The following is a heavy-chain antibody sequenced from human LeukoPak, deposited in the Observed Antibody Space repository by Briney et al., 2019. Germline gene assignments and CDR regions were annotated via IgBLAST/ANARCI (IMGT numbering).Heavy chain of an antibody. CDR3: AKGSLTMGLGY. CDR2: IRYDGSNK. J-gene: IGHJ4*02. CDR1: GFTFSSYG. V-gene: IGHV3-30*02. Sequence: PGRSLRLSCAASGFTFSSYGMHWVRQAPGKGLEWVAFIRYDGSNKYYADSVKGRFTISRDNSKNTLYLQMNSLRAEDTAVYYCAKGSLTMGLGYWGQGTLVTVSS. D-gene: IGHD3-10*01.